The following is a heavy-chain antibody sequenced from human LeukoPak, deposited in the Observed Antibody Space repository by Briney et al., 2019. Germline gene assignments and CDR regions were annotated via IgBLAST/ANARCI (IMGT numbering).Heavy chain of an antibody. V-gene: IGHV4-39*01. Sequence: SETLSLTCTVSGGSISSSSYYWGWIRQPPGKGLEWIGSIYYSGSTYYNPSLKSRVTISVDTSKNQFSLKLSSVTAADTAVYYCARLPLPRYDSSGWYWGQGTLVTVSS. D-gene: IGHD3-22*01. CDR2: IYYSGST. J-gene: IGHJ4*02. CDR3: ARLPLPRYDSSGWY. CDR1: GGSISSSSYY.